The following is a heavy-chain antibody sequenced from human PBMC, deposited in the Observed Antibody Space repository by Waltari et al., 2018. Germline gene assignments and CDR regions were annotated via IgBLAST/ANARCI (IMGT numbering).Heavy chain of an antibody. Sequence: EVQLVQSGAEVKKPGATVQISCKASGYTFNDYYIPWGQQAPGKGLEWMGRVDPEDGETIYAEKFQGRVTITADTSTDTAYMELSSLRSEDTAVYYCATGRTGVFFDYWGQGTLVTVSS. CDR2: VDPEDGET. J-gene: IGHJ4*02. CDR1: GYTFNDYY. D-gene: IGHD3-10*01. V-gene: IGHV1-69-2*01. CDR3: ATGRTGVFFDY.